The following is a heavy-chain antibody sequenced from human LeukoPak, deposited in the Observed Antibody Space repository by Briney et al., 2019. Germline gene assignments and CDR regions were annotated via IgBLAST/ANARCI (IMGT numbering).Heavy chain of an antibody. CDR2: IIPIFGTA. Sequence: ASVKVSCKASGGTFSSYAISWVRQAPGQGLEWVGGIIPIFGTANYAQKFQGRVTITADESTSTAYMELSSLRSEDTAVYYRARELYGKYDYWGQGTLVTVSS. CDR3: ARELYGKYDY. CDR1: GGTFSSYA. J-gene: IGHJ4*02. D-gene: IGHD2-8*01. V-gene: IGHV1-69*01.